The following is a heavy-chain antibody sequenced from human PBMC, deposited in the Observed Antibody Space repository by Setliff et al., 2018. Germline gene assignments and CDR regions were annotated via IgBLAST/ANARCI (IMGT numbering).Heavy chain of an antibody. D-gene: IGHD3-10*01. CDR2: VTVYNGNT. CDR1: GYTFSNYG. Sequence: ASVKVSCKASGYTFSNYGVTWVRQAPGQGLEWMGWVTVYNGNTKYAQNLQGRLTLTTDISTSTAYMELGSLTTDDTAVYYCARVESMVRGKNILRHFDYWGQGIHVTVSS. CDR3: ARVESMVRGKNILRHFDY. V-gene: IGHV1-18*01. J-gene: IGHJ4*02.